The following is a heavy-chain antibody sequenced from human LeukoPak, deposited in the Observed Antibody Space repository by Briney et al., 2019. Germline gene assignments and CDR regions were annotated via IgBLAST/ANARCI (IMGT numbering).Heavy chain of an antibody. CDR2: INAGNGNT. CDR1: GYTFTSYA. CDR3: ARAWLDYYGMDV. Sequence: EASVKVSCKASGYTFTSYAMHWVRQAPGQRLEWTGWINAGNGNTKYSQKFQGRVTITRDTSASTAYMELSSLRSEDTAVYYCARAWLDYYGMDVWGQGTTVTVSS. D-gene: IGHD6-19*01. J-gene: IGHJ6*02. V-gene: IGHV1-3*01.